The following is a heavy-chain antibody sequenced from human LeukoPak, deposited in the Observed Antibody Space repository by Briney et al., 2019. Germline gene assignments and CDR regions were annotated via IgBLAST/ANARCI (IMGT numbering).Heavy chain of an antibody. CDR1: GFTFSSYS. J-gene: IGHJ6*02. Sequence: GGSLTLSCAASGFTFSSYSMNWVRQAPGKGLEWVSSISSSSSYIYYADSVKGRFTISRDNAKNSLYLQMNSLRAEDTAVYYCARKIAAAGFYGMDVWGQGTTVTVSS. D-gene: IGHD6-13*01. CDR3: ARKIAAAGFYGMDV. V-gene: IGHV3-21*01. CDR2: ISSSSSYI.